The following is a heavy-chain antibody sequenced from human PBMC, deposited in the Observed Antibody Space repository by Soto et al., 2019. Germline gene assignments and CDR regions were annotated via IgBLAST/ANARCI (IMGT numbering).Heavy chain of an antibody. CDR1: GFTFSSHA. CDR3: AKDPAVVRGIMSGLLAFDI. V-gene: IGHV3-23*01. D-gene: IGHD3-10*02. J-gene: IGHJ3*02. CDR2: ISGSGGTT. Sequence: GGSLRLSCAASGFTFSSHAMSWVRQAPGTGLEWVSTISGSGGTTFYADSVKGRFTISRDNSKNTLFLQMNSLRAEDTAVYYCAKDPAVVRGIMSGLLAFDIWGQGTMVTVSS.